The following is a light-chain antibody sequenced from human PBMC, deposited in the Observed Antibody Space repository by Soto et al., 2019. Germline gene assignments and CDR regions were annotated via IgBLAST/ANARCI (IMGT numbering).Light chain of an antibody. Sequence: EIVMTQSPATLSVSPGERATLSCRADQSVSDYVGWYQQKPGQPPRLLFFDASSRASGVPHRFSAGGSGTDFTLIISSLQPEDFAVYYCQQRVNWPPTFGGGTKVDIK. CDR2: DAS. CDR3: QQRVNWPPT. J-gene: IGKJ4*01. CDR1: QSVSDY. V-gene: IGKV3-11*01.